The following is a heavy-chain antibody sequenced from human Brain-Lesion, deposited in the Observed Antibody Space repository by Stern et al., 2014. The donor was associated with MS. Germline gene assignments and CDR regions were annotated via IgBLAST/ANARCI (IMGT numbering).Heavy chain of an antibody. V-gene: IGHV5-51*03. CDR1: GYLFDDYW. J-gene: IGHJ4*02. Sequence: EVQLVESGAEVKKPGESLKISCEASGYLFDDYWIGWVRQMSGRGLELVAIIFPRDSNTRYSPSVQGQVTISADKSICTAYLPWSSLKAADTAMYYGAISPATPSGYDRFDYWGQGALVTVSS. CDR2: IFPRDSNT. CDR3: AISPATPSGYDRFDY. D-gene: IGHD5-12*01.